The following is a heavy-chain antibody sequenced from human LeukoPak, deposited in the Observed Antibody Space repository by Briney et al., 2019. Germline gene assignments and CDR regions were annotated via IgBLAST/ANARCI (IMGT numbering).Heavy chain of an antibody. CDR3: ARDQYGDYDFDY. CDR2: IYYSGSA. V-gene: IGHV4-59*01. D-gene: IGHD4-17*01. CDR1: GGSISGFY. J-gene: IGHJ4*02. Sequence: SETLSLTCTVSGGSISGFYWGWIRQPPGKGLEWIGFIYYSGSANYNPYLKSRVTISVDTSKNQFSLKLSSVTAADTAVYYCARDQYGDYDFDYWGQGTLVTVSS.